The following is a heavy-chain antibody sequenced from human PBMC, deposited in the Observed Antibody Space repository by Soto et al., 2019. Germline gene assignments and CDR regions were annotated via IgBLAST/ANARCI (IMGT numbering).Heavy chain of an antibody. CDR2: ISAYNGNT. V-gene: IGHV1-18*01. D-gene: IGHD6-19*01. CDR1: GYTFTSYG. Sequence: ASVKVSCKASGYTFTSYGISWVRQAPGQGLEWMGWISAYNGNTNYAQKLQGRVTMTTDTSTSTAYMELRSLRSDDTAVYYCARYEDSSGLIEGIDYWGQGTLVTVSS. J-gene: IGHJ4*02. CDR3: ARYEDSSGLIEGIDY.